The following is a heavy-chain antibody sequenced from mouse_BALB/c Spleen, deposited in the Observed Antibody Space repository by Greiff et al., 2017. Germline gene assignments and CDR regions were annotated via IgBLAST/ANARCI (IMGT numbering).Heavy chain of an antibody. D-gene: IGHD1-1*01. CDR2: ISYSGST. CDR1: GDSITSGY. CDR3: ARSGSSSWYFDV. V-gene: IGHV3-8*02. J-gene: IGHJ1*01. Sequence: EVKLVESGPSLVKPSQTLSLTCSVTGDSITSGYWNWIRKFPGNKLEYMGYISYSGSTYYNPSLKSRISITRDTSKNQYYLQLNSVTTEDTATYYCARSGSSSWYFDVWGAGTTVTVSS.